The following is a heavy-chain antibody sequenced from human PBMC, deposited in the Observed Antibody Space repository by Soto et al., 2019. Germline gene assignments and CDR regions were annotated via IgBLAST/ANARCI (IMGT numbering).Heavy chain of an antibody. Sequence: PGGSLRLSCAASGFTFSSYGMHWVRQAPGKGLEWVAVISYDGSNKYYADSVKGRFTISRDNSKNTLYLQMNSLRAEDTAVYYCAKEIVGAMGPYYYYYGMDVWGQGTRVTVS. CDR3: AKEIVGAMGPYYYYYGMDV. CDR2: ISYDGSNK. J-gene: IGHJ6*02. V-gene: IGHV3-30*18. D-gene: IGHD1-26*01. CDR1: GFTFSSYG.